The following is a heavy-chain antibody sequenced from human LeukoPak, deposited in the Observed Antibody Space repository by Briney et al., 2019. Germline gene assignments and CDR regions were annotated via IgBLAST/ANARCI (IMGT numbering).Heavy chain of an antibody. D-gene: IGHD6-13*01. J-gene: IGHJ6*02. Sequence: GASVKVSCKASGYTFTGYYMHWVRQAPGQGLEWMGWINPNSGGTNYAQKFQGRVTMTRDTSISTAYMELSRLRSDDTAVYYCAAPAAGHYYGMDVWGQGTTVTVSS. CDR1: GYTFTGYY. V-gene: IGHV1-2*02. CDR2: INPNSGGT. CDR3: AAPAAGHYYGMDV.